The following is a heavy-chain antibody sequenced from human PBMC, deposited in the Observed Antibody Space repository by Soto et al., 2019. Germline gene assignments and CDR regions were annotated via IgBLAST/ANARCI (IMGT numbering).Heavy chain of an antibody. CDR3: AREVDILTTPGDAFDI. CDR1: GYTFTSYG. Sequence: ASVKVSCKASGYTFTSYGISWVRQAPGQGLEWMGWISAYNGNTNYAQKLQGRVTMTTDTSTSTAYMELRSLRSDDTAVYYCAREVDILTTPGDAFDIWGQGTMVTVSS. J-gene: IGHJ3*02. CDR2: ISAYNGNT. D-gene: IGHD3-9*01. V-gene: IGHV1-18*01.